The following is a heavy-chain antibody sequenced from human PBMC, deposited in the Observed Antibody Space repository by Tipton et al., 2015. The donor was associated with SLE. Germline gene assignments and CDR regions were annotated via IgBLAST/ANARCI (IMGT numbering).Heavy chain of an antibody. D-gene: IGHD2-8*02. J-gene: IGHJ6*02. CDR1: GFTFSTSA. V-gene: IGHV1-58*02. CDR2: IVVGSGLT. CDR3: AATVTALSGAVYYGMDV. Sequence: QSGPEVKKPGTSVKVSCKASGFTFSTSAMHWVRQARGQRLEWIGWIVVGSGLTTYAQKFQERVTISSDMSTTTVFLELSSLGSEDTAMYYCAATVTALSGAVYYGMDVWATGPRSPSP.